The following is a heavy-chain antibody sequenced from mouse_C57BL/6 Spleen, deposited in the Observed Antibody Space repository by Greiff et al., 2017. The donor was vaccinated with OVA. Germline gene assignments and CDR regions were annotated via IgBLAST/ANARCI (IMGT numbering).Heavy chain of an antibody. V-gene: IGHV1-50*01. Sequence: VKLQQPGAELVKPGASVKLSCKASGYTFTSYWMQWVKQRPGQGLEWIGEIDPSDSYTNYNQKFKGKATLTVDTSSSTAYMQLSSLTSEDSAVYYCARRGSSPWGQGTLVTVSA. CDR1: GYTFTSYW. D-gene: IGHD1-1*01. CDR3: ARRGSSP. J-gene: IGHJ3*01. CDR2: IDPSDSYT.